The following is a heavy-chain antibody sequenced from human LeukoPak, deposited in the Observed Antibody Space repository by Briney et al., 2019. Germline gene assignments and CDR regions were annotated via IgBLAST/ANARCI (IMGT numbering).Heavy chain of an antibody. CDR3: ASQTLDPWLVALIPHGMDV. D-gene: IGHD6-19*01. CDR2: IYYSGST. CDR1: GGSISSSSYY. V-gene: IGHV4-39*01. Sequence: SETLSLTCTVSGGSISSSSYYWGWIRQPPGKGLEWIGSIYYSGSTYYNPSLKSRVTISVDTSKNQFSLKLSSVTAADTAVYYCASQTLDPWLVALIPHGMDVWGQGTTVTVSS. J-gene: IGHJ6*02.